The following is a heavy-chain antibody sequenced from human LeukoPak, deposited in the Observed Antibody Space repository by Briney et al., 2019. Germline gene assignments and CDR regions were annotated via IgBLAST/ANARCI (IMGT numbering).Heavy chain of an antibody. CDR2: FDPEDGKT. V-gene: IGHV1-24*01. J-gene: IGHJ4*02. D-gene: IGHD5-12*01. Sequence: ASVKVSCKVSGYTVTELSIHWVRQAPGKGLEWMGGFDPEDGKTIHAQKLQGRVSMPEDTSTDTAYMDLRSLRSEDTAVYYCARAGPATTPPDYWGQGTLVTVSS. CDR1: GYTVTELS. CDR3: ARAGPATTPPDY.